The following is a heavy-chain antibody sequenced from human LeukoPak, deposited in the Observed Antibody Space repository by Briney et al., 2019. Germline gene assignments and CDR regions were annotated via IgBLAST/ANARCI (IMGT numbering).Heavy chain of an antibody. Sequence: SVKVSCKASGGTFSRYTISWVRQAPGQGPEWMGGIIPIFGTANYAQKFQGRVTITADESTSTAYMELRRLRSEDTAVYYCARDAAIFDSSGYYYLWWGQGTLVTVSS. CDR1: GGTFSRYT. V-gene: IGHV1-69*13. CDR3: ARDAAIFDSSGYYYLW. CDR2: IIPIFGTA. J-gene: IGHJ4*02. D-gene: IGHD3-22*01.